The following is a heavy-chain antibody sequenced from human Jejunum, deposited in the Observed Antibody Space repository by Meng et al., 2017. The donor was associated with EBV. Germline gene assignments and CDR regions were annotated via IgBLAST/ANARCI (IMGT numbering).Heavy chain of an antibody. D-gene: IGHD4-17*01. CDR3: AMGPDYAKSGY. Sequence: QLQEPDPGLVKPSETLSLTFTVSGGSISCSIHCWGWIRQPPGKGLDSIGSICFSDFTYPNPSLKSRVAISADTSKNQFSLSLTSVTAADTAVYYCAMGPDYAKSGYWGQGTLVTVSS. V-gene: IGHV4-39*01. CDR2: ICFSDFT. J-gene: IGHJ4*02. CDR1: GGSISCSIHC.